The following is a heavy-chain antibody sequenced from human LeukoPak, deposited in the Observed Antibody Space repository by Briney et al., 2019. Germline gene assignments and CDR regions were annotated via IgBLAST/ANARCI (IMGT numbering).Heavy chain of an antibody. CDR1: GFTVSSNY. D-gene: IGHD1-26*01. J-gene: IGHJ2*01. CDR3: ARGAYSGSYYRAWYFDL. CDR2: IYSGGST. V-gene: IGHV3-66*01. Sequence: GGSLRLSCAASGFTVSSNYMSWVRQAPGKGLEWVSVIYSGGSTYYADSVKGRFTISRDNSKNTLYLQMNSLRAEDTAVYYCARGAYSGSYYRAWYFDLWGRGTLVTVSS.